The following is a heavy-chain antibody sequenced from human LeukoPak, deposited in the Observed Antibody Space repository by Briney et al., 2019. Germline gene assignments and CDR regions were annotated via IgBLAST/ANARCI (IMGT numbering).Heavy chain of an antibody. CDR1: GFTFSFYS. CDR3: ASLGTYYYDSSVDY. CDR2: IYSDGST. D-gene: IGHD3-22*01. J-gene: IGHJ4*02. V-gene: IGHV3-66*01. Sequence: PGGSLRLSCAASGFTFSFYSMNWVRQAPGKGLEWVSVIYSDGSTYYADSVKGRFTISRDNSKNTLYLQMNSLRAEDTAVYYCASLGTYYYDSSVDYWGQGTLVTVSS.